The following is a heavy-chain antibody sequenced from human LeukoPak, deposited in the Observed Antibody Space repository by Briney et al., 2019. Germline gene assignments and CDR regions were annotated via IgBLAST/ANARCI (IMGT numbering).Heavy chain of an antibody. J-gene: IGHJ3*02. CDR1: GGSISSYY. V-gene: IGHV4-4*07. Sequence: SETLSLTCTVSGGSISSYYWSWIRQPAGKGLEWIGRICTSGSTNHNPSLKSRVTMSVDTSKNQFSLKLSSVTAADTAVYYCASYGPGAAFDIWGQGTMVTVSS. D-gene: IGHD4-17*01. CDR2: ICTSGST. CDR3: ASYGPGAAFDI.